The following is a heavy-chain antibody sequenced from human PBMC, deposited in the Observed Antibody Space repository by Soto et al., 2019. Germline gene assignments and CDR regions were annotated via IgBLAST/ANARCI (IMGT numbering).Heavy chain of an antibody. CDR2: ISYDGSNK. J-gene: IGHJ4*02. CDR3: AKGPYYYDSSGYYLDFDY. Sequence: QVQLVESGGGVVQPGRSLRLSCAASGFTFSSYGMHWVRQAPGKGLEWVAVISYDGSNKYYADSVKGRFTISRDNSKNTLYLQMNSLRAEDTAVYYCAKGPYYYDSSGYYLDFDYWGQGTLVTVSS. CDR1: GFTFSSYG. D-gene: IGHD3-22*01. V-gene: IGHV3-30*18.